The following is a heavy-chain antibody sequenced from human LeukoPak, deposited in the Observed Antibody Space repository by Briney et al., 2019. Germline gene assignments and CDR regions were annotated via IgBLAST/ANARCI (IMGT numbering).Heavy chain of an antibody. CDR1: GYSFTSYW. D-gene: IGHD3-9*01. V-gene: IGHV1-8*02. Sequence: GESLKISCKDSGYSFTSYWIGWVRQMPGKGLEWMGWMNPNSGNTGYAQKFQGRVTMTRNTSISTAYMELSSLRSEDTAVYYCATYDILTGYSYYYYYGMDVWGQGTTVTVSS. CDR2: MNPNSGNT. J-gene: IGHJ6*02. CDR3: ATYDILTGYSYYYYYGMDV.